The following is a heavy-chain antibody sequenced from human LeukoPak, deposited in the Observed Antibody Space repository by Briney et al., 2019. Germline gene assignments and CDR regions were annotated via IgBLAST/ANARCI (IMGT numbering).Heavy chain of an antibody. V-gene: IGHV3-7*03. J-gene: IGHJ6*02. Sequence: PGGSLRLSCAASVFTLSSYWMMWVRQARGKGLEWVANIKQDGSEKYYVDSVKGRFTISRDNAKNSLYLQMSNLRAEDTAVYFCARGGGLDVWGQGATVTVSS. CDR1: VFTLSSYW. CDR2: IKQDGSEK. D-gene: IGHD3-16*01. CDR3: ARGGGLDV.